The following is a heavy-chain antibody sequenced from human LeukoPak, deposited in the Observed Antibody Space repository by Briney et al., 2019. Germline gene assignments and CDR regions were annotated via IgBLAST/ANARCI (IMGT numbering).Heavy chain of an antibody. Sequence: SETLSLTCTVSGGSISSYYWSWIRQPPGKGLEWIGYIYYSGSTNYNPSLKSRATISVDTSKNQFSLKLSSVTAADTAVYYCARVSAAGPYLYWFDPWGQGTLVTVSS. J-gene: IGHJ5*02. D-gene: IGHD6-13*01. CDR1: GGSISSYY. CDR2: IYYSGST. CDR3: ARVSAAGPYLYWFDP. V-gene: IGHV4-59*01.